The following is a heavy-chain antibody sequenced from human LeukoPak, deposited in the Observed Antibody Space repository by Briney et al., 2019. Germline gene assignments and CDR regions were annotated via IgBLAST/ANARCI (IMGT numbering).Heavy chain of an antibody. J-gene: IGHJ4*02. CDR1: GFTVSSNY. V-gene: IGHV3-53*01. Sequence: GGSLRLSCAASGFTVSSNYMSWVRQAPGKGLDWVSVIYSGGSTYYADSVKGRFTISRDNSKNTLYLQMNSLRAEDTAVYYCATGVDTAMVTSDYWGQGTLVTVSS. CDR2: IYSGGST. CDR3: ATGVDTAMVTSDY. D-gene: IGHD5-18*01.